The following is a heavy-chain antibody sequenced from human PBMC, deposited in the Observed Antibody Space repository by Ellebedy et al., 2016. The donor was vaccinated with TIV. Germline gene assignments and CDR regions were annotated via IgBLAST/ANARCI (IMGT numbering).Heavy chain of an antibody. Sequence: GESLKISCVASGLTFSRNGMHWVRQAPGKGLEWVAVIWYDGSNKYYADSVKGRFTISRDNSKNTLYLQMSSLRVEDTAVYYCARVSTPTYGCFDFWGQGTLVTVSS. D-gene: IGHD3-10*01. CDR1: GLTFSRNG. CDR3: ARVSTPTYGCFDF. J-gene: IGHJ4*02. CDR2: IWYDGSNK. V-gene: IGHV3-33*01.